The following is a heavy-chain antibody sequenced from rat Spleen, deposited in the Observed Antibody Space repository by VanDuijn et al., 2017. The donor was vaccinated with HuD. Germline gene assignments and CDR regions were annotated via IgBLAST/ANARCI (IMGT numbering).Heavy chain of an antibody. V-gene: IGHV5-17*01. CDR3: ARQGTGSGFDY. J-gene: IGHJ2*01. Sequence: EVQLVESGGGIVQPGRSMKLSCVASGLTFSNYGMAWVRQAPKKGLEWVATIIYDGTYTYYRDSVKGRFTLSRDNAKSTLYLQMDSLRSEDTATYYCARQGTGSGFDYWGQGVMVTVSS. D-gene: IGHD5-1*01. CDR1: GLTFSNYG. CDR2: IIYDGTYT.